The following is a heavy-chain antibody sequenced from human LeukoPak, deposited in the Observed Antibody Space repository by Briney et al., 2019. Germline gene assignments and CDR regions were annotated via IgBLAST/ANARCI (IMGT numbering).Heavy chain of an antibody. CDR2: INAGNGNT. D-gene: IGHD2-2*01. J-gene: IGHJ6*03. CDR1: GYTFTSYA. Sequence: GASVKVSCKASGYTFTSYAMHWVRQAPGQRLEWMGWINAGNGNTKYSQKFQGRVTITADESTSTAYMELSSLRSEDTAVYYCAGTLNVVPAADRRRSKYYYYYMDVWGKGTTVTVSS. CDR3: AGTLNVVPAADRRRSKYYYYYMDV. V-gene: IGHV1-3*01.